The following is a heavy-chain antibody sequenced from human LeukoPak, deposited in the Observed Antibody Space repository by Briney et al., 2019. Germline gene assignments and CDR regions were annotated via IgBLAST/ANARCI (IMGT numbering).Heavy chain of an antibody. D-gene: IGHD1-14*01. CDR1: GFSFSTNW. V-gene: IGHV3-7*03. CDR3: AKEGDRTHEY. CDR2: IKQDGSAK. J-gene: IGHJ4*02. Sequence: GGSLRLSCAASGFSFSTNWMDWIRQAPGKGLEWVANIKQDGSAKHYVDSVKGRFTISRDNAKNSLYLQMNSLTVDDTAVYYCAKEGDRTHEYWGQGTLVIVSS.